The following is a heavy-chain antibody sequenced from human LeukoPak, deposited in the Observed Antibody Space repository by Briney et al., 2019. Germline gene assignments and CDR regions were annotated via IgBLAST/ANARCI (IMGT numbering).Heavy chain of an antibody. J-gene: IGHJ4*02. D-gene: IGHD2-15*01. V-gene: IGHV3-23*01. CDR2: ISGSGSST. CDR1: GFIFSDHY. CDR3: ASDIVVVVAANRTTYFDY. Sequence: AGGSLRLSCAASGFIFSDHYMDWVRQAPGKGLEWVSGISGSGSSTYYADSVKGRFTLSRDYPRNTLYLQMNSLRAEDTAVYYCASDIVVVVAANRTTYFDYWGQGTLVTVSS.